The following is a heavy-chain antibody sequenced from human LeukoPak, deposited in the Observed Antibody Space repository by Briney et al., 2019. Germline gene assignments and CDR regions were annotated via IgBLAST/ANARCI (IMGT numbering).Heavy chain of an antibody. CDR1: GGTFSSYA. CDR2: IIPIFGTA. D-gene: IGHD5-24*01. J-gene: IGHJ4*02. Sequence: SVKVSCKASGGTFSSYAISWVRQAPGQGLEWMGGIIPIFGTANYAQKFQGRVTITADKSTSTAYMELSSLRSEDTAVYYCARNRKDREMATKFDYWSQGTLVTVSS. CDR3: ARNRKDREMATKFDY. V-gene: IGHV1-69*06.